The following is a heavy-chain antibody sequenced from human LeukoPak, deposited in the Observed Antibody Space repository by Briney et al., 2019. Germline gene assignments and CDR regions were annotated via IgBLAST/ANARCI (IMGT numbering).Heavy chain of an antibody. V-gene: IGHV5-51*01. J-gene: IGHJ4*02. CDR2: IYPGASDT. Sequence: GESLKISCKGSGYSFTSYWIGWVRQMPVKVLEWMGIIYPGASDTRYSPSFQGQVTISADKSISTAYLQWSSLKASDTAMYYCARASGSHYFDYWGQGTLVTVSS. D-gene: IGHD1-26*01. CDR1: GYSFTSYW. CDR3: ARASGSHYFDY.